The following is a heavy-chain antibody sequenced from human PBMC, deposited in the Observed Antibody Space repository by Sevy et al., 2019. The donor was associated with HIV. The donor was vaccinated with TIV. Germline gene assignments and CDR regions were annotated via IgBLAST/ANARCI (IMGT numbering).Heavy chain of an antibody. CDR2: ISGNNYNT. V-gene: IGHV3-23*01. Sequence: GGSLRLSCAASGFTFSSYTMSWVRQPPGKGLQWVSTISGNNYNTYYADSVKGRFTISRDNSKNTLYLQMNSLRADDTAVYFCAKNLWGGGPERTSNWFDPWGQGTLVTVSS. J-gene: IGHJ5*02. D-gene: IGHD2-21*01. CDR3: AKNLWGGGPERTSNWFDP. CDR1: GFTFSSYT.